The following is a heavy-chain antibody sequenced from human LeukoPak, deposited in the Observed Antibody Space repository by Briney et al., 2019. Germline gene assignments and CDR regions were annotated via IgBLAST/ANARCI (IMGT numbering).Heavy chain of an antibody. J-gene: IGHJ5*02. D-gene: IGHD2-15*01. CDR1: GWWITSYY. CDR3: ARGLGYCSGGSCYDWFDP. Sequence: ASVKVSCKACGWWITSYYMHWVRQAPGQGLEWMGIINPSGGSTSYAQKFQGRGTMTRDTSTSTVYMELSSLRSEDTAVYYCARGLGYCSGGSCYDWFDPWGQGTLVTVSS. CDR2: INPSGGST. V-gene: IGHV1-46*01.